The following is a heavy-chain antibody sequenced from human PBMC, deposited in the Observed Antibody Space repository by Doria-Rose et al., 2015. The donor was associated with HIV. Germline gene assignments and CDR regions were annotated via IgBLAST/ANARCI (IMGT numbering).Heavy chain of an antibody. V-gene: IGHV3-21*01. J-gene: IGHJ4*02. CDR2: IGSTSAYI. CDR1: GFTFSSHR. D-gene: IGHD3-10*01. Sequence: VQLVQSGGGLVRPGGSLRLSCATSGFTFSSHRINWVRQSPGKGLEWVSSIGSTSAYIHYADSVRGRFTIARDNARNSLYLQMDSLRAEDTAIYYCATGVTLDYWGQGTLVTVSS. CDR3: ATGVTLDY.